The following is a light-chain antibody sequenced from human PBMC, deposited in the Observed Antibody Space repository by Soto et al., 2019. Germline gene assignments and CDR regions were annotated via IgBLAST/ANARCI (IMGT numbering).Light chain of an antibody. J-gene: IGKJ4*01. V-gene: IGKV3-11*01. CDR3: QQRSNWPLT. CDR1: QSVSSL. Sequence: EIVLTQSPATLSLSPGDRATLSCRASQSVSSLLAWYQQKPGQAPRLLIYDASSRATGIPTRFSGSGSGTDFTLTISSLEPEDFAVYYCQQRSNWPLTFGGGTKVEIK. CDR2: DAS.